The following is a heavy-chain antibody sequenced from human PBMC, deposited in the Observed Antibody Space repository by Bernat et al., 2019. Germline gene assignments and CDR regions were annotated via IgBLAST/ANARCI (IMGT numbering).Heavy chain of an antibody. V-gene: IGHV3-66*01. CDR3: ARARVGGGPFDI. CDR2: IYSAGNT. J-gene: IGHJ3*02. Sequence: EVQLLESGGGLVQPGGSLRLSCAASGFTVSSTYMSWVRQAPGKGLEWVSVIYSAGNTYYADSVRGRFTISRDNSKNTLFLQMNSLRAEDTAVYYCARARVGGGPFDIWGQGTMVTVSS. D-gene: IGHD3-16*01. CDR1: GFTVSSTY.